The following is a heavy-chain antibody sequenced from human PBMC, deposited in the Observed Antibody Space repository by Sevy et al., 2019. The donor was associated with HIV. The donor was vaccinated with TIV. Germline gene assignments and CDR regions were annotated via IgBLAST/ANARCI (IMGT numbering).Heavy chain of an antibody. CDR3: ARDRYYDASGYYYYYYGMDV. CDR2: IYSDGRT. Sequence: GGSLRLSCAASGLSVSDNYMNWVRQAPGKGLELVSVIYSDGRTYYADSVKGRFTISRDNSKNTLYLHMNSLRPEDTAVYYCARDRYYDASGYYYYYYGMDVWGQGTTVTFSS. CDR1: GLSVSDNY. V-gene: IGHV3-66*01. D-gene: IGHD3-22*01. J-gene: IGHJ6*02.